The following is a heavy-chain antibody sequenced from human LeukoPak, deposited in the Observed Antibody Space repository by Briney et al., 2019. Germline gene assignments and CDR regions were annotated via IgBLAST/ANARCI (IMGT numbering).Heavy chain of an antibody. D-gene: IGHD6-13*01. J-gene: IGHJ5*02. CDR2: ISSSSSYI. Sequence: GGSLRLSCTASEFTFSSYTMNRVRQAPGKGLEWVSSISSSSSYIYYADSVKGRFTISRDNAKNSLYLQMNSLRAEDTAVYYCAAIAAAVLPPWGQGTLVTVSS. V-gene: IGHV3-21*01. CDR3: AAIAAAVLPP. CDR1: EFTFSSYT.